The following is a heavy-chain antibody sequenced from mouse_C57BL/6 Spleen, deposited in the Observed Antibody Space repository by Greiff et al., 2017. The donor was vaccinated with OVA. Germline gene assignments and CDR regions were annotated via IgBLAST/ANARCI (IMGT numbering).Heavy chain of an antibody. CDR2: IYPGSGNT. CDR3: ARSTTVVDYYAMDD. Sequence: VKLQESGPELVKPGASVKISCKASGYSFTSYYIHWVKQRPGQGLEWIGWIYPGSGNTTYNEKFKGKATLTADTSSSTAYMPLSSLTSEDSAVYYCARSTTVVDYYAMDDWGQGTSVTVSS. D-gene: IGHD1-1*01. CDR1: GYSFTSYY. J-gene: IGHJ4*01. V-gene: IGHV1-66*01.